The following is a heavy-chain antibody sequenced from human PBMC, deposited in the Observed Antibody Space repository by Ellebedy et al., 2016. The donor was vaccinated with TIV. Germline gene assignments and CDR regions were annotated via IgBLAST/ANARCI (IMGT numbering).Heavy chain of an antibody. CDR1: GYSFTTYW. CDR2: IYPGDSDT. V-gene: IGHV5-51*01. CDR3: VRQDDNYDWSDP. D-gene: IGHD4-11*01. J-gene: IGHJ5*02. Sequence: GESLKISCKGSGYSFTTYWIGWVRQMPGKGLEWMGIIYPGDSDTRYSPSFQGQVTISADKSTSTAYLQLSSLKASDTAMYFCVRQDDNYDWSDPWGQGTLVTVSS.